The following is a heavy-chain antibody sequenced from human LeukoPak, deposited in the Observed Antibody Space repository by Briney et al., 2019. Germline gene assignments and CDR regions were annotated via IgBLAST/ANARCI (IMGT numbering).Heavy chain of an antibody. D-gene: IGHD2-2*02. V-gene: IGHV3-23*01. J-gene: IGHJ4*02. CDR3: AKDIIVVVPAAISY. Sequence: GGSLRLSCAASGFTFSSYAMSWVRQAPGKGLEWVLAISGSGGSTYYADSVKGRFTISRDNSKNTLYLQMNSLRAEDTAVYYCAKDIIVVVPAAISYWGQGTLVTVSS. CDR2: ISGSGGST. CDR1: GFTFSSYA.